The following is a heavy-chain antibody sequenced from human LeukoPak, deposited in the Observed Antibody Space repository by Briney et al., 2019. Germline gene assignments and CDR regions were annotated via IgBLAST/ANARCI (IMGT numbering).Heavy chain of an antibody. J-gene: IGHJ6*02. CDR1: GFTFITYA. V-gene: IGHV3-23*01. D-gene: IGHD2/OR15-2a*01. CDR2: ISGRGGNT. Sequence: GGSLRLSCAASGFTFITYAMNWVRQAPGKGPEWVSAISGRGGNTYYADSVKGRFTISRGSSRNTLFLQMNSLRAEDTAVYYCAKGMTFQHYSSMDVWGQGTSVTVSS. CDR3: AKGMTFQHYSSMDV.